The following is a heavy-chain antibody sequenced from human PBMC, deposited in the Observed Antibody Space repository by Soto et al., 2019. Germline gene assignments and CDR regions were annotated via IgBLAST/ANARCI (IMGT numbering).Heavy chain of an antibody. CDR2: IYYSGST. Sequence: SETLSLTCTVSGGSISSYYWSWIRQPPGKGLEWIGYIYYSGSTNYNPSLKSRVTISVDTSKNQFSLKLSSVTAADTAVYYCARETSYYDFWSGYESPHYYMDVWGKGTTVTVSS. D-gene: IGHD3-3*01. J-gene: IGHJ6*03. CDR3: ARETSYYDFWSGYESPHYYMDV. CDR1: GGSISSYY. V-gene: IGHV4-59*01.